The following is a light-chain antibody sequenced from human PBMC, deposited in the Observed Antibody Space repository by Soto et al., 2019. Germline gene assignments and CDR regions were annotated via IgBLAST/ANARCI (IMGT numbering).Light chain of an antibody. Sequence: EIVLTQSPGTLSLSPGERATLSCRASQSVSSSFLAWYQQKPGQAPRLLIYGASNRATGIPDRFSGSGSGTDFTLTISRLEPEDISVYDCQQNVTSHWAFGQGTKVAIE. CDR2: GAS. V-gene: IGKV3-20*01. J-gene: IGKJ1*01. CDR3: QQNVTSHWA. CDR1: QSVSSSF.